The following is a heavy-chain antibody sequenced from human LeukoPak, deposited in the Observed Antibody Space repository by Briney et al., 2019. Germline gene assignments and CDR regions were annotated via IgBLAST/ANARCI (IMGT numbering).Heavy chain of an antibody. CDR1: GGSFSGYY. V-gene: IGHV4-34*01. J-gene: IGHJ4*02. CDR3: ARQRFGEPPPY. Sequence: SETLSLTCAVYGGSFSGYYWSWIRQPPGKGLEWIGEINHSGSTNYNPSLKSRVTISVDTSKNQFPLKLSSVTAADTAVYYCARQRFGEPPPYWGQGTLVTVSS. CDR2: INHSGST. D-gene: IGHD3-10*01.